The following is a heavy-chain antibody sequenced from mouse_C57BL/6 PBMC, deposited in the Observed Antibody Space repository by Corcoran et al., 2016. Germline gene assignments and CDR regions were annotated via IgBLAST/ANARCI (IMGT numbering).Heavy chain of an antibody. CDR2: IYPGDGDT. CDR3: ARRLRYYAMDY. J-gene: IGHJ4*01. V-gene: IGHV1-80*01. CDR1: GYAFSSYW. D-gene: IGHD2-2*01. Sequence: QVQLQQSGAELVKPGASVKISCKASGYAFSSYWMNWVKQRPGKGLEWIGQIYPGDGDTNYNGKFKGKATLTADKSSSTAYMQLSSLTSEDSAVYFCARRLRYYAMDYWGQGTSVTVSS.